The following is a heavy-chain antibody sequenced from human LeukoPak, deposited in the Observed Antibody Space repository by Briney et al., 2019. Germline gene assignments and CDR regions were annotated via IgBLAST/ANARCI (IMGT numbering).Heavy chain of an antibody. D-gene: IGHD3-22*01. CDR2: IYYSGST. Sequence: KPSETLSLTCTVSGGSISSYYGSWIRQPPGKGLEWIGYIYYSGSTHYNPSLKSRVTISVDTSENQFSLKLTSVTAADTAVYYCARSYDSRGYYYYGMDVWGLGTTVTVSS. CDR3: ARSYDSRGYYYYGMDV. J-gene: IGHJ6*02. V-gene: IGHV4-59*01. CDR1: GGSISSYY.